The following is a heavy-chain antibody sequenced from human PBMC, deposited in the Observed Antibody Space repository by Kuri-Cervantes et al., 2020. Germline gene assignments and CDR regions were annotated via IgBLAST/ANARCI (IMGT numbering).Heavy chain of an antibody. CDR2: ISGSGGDI. CDR1: GFTFSAHY. D-gene: IGHD6-19*01. V-gene: IGHV3-11*01. Sequence: GESLKISCVASGFTFSAHYMSWIRQAPGKGLEWVAYISGSGGDINYADSVKGRFTISRDNAKNSLYLQMDSLGADDTAVYYCAKSLAGGWYDFWGQGTLVTVSS. CDR3: AKSLAGGWYDF. J-gene: IGHJ4*02.